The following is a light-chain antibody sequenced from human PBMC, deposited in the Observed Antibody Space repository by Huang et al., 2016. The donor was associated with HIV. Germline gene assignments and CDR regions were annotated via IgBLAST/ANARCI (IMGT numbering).Light chain of an antibody. Sequence: DIVLTQTPPTLSVTPGQPASISCKSTESLLHRDGKAHLYWYLQKPGQPPQLLIYEVSNRFSAVSDRFTGSGSGTDFTLKISRVEAEDVGVYYCMQTTQLPQTFGQGTKLEIK. J-gene: IGKJ2*01. CDR1: ESLLHRDGKAH. CDR2: EVS. V-gene: IGKV2D-29*01. CDR3: MQTTQLPQT.